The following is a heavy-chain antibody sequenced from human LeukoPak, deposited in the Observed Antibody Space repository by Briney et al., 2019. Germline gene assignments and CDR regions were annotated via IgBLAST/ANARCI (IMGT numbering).Heavy chain of an antibody. CDR3: ARVDDYGGNSVGY. D-gene: IGHD4-23*01. J-gene: IGHJ4*02. CDR1: GYSFTTYY. V-gene: IGHV1-46*01. Sequence: GHSVKVSCTASGYSFTTYYMHWMRQAHRPGHEWMGTMNTRGGSTNYTQKFQGRVTMIRDPSTSTGYMELSSLRFEDTAVYYCARVDDYGGNSVGYWGQGTLVTVSS. CDR2: MNTRGGST.